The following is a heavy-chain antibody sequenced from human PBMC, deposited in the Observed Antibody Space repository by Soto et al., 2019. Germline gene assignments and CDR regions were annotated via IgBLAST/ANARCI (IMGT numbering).Heavy chain of an antibody. CDR2: IMPIIGTA. CDR3: ASDLEVRYGHISHLDY. Sequence: QVQLVQSGAEVKKPGSSVKVSCKASGGTFSSHVFNWVRQAPGQGLEWMGGIMPIIGTANYAQKFQGRVTITADESTSTAYMELSSLRSEDTDVYYWASDLEVRYGHISHLDYWGQGTLVTVSS. J-gene: IGHJ4*02. V-gene: IGHV1-69*01. CDR1: GGTFSSHV. D-gene: IGHD3-22*01.